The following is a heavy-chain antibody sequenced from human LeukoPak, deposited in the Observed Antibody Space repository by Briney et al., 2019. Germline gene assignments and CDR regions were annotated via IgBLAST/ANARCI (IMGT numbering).Heavy chain of an antibody. CDR2: ISAYNGNI. V-gene: IGHV1-18*01. CDR1: GYSFISYG. CDR3: ARDIHYSDSSGYPEY. D-gene: IGHD3-22*01. Sequence: GASVKVSCKASGYSFISYGISWVRQAPGQGLEWMGSISAYNGNINYAQKLQGRVTMTTDTSTSTAYMELRSLRSDDTAVYYCARDIHYSDSSGYPEYWGQGTLVTVSS. J-gene: IGHJ4*02.